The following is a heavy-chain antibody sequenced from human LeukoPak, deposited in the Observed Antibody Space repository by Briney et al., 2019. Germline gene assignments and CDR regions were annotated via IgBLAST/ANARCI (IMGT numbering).Heavy chain of an antibody. V-gene: IGHV4-39*01. J-gene: IGHJ4*02. CDR2: IYYSGST. CDR1: GGSISSSSYY. Sequence: SETLTLTCTVSGGSISSSSYYWVWIRQPPGKGLEWIGSIYYSGSTYYNPSLKSRVTISVDTSKNQFSLKLSSVTAADTAVYYCAAYYYDSSGYCDYWGQGTLVTVSS. D-gene: IGHD3-22*01. CDR3: AAYYYDSSGYCDY.